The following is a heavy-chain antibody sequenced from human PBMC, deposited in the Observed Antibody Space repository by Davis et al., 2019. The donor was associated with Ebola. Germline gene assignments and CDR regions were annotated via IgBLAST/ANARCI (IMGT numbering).Heavy chain of an antibody. CDR2: ISGSGGST. V-gene: IGHV3-23*01. Sequence: GESLKISCAASGFTFSSYARSWVRQAPGKGLEWVSAISGSGGSTYYADSVKGRFTISRDNSKNTLYLQMNSLRAEDTAVYYCAKVRSYDAFDIWGQGTMVTVSS. CDR1: GFTFSSYA. CDR3: AKVRSYDAFDI. J-gene: IGHJ3*02.